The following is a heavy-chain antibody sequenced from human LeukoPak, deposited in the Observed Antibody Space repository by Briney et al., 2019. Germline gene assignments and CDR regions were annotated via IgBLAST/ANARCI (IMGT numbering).Heavy chain of an antibody. J-gene: IGHJ4*02. CDR1: GFTFSSYA. D-gene: IGHD6-13*01. V-gene: IGHV3-7*04. CDR2: IKQDGSEK. Sequence: GGSLRLSCAASGFTFSSYAMSWVRQAPGKGLEWVANIKQDGSEKYYVDSVKGRFTISRDNAKNSLYLQMNSLRAEDTAVYYCARAAAGTFDYWGQGTLVTVSS. CDR3: ARAAAGTFDY.